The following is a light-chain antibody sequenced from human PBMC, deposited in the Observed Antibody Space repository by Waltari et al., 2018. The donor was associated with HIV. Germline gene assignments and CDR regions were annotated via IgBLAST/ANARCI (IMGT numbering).Light chain of an antibody. J-gene: IGLJ1*01. CDR2: EVT. CDR3: SSYAGSDNVYV. Sequence: QSALTQPPSASGSPGQSVTISCTGTSSDAGGYNFVSWYQQHPGKAPKLMIYEVTKRPSGVPDRFSGSKSGNTASLTVSGLQVEDEADYYCSSYAGSDNVYVFGTGTKVTVL. V-gene: IGLV2-8*01. CDR1: SSDAGGYNF.